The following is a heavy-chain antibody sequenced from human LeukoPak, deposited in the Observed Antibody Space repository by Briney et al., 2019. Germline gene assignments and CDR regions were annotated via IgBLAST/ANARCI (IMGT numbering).Heavy chain of an antibody. CDR1: GYTFRCYW. V-gene: IGHV5-51*01. CDR3: ARQNRYCCRSTCYGDLHY. CDR2: IFPDDSDT. Sequence: GESLKISYRGSGYTFRCYWIAWVRAMPGKGVGWMGMIFPDDSDTTYSTSFEGEVSISADKCINTAYLKWSSLKSSDTAMYYCARQNRYCCRSTCYGDLHYWGQETLVTVSS. D-gene: IGHD2-2*01. J-gene: IGHJ4*02.